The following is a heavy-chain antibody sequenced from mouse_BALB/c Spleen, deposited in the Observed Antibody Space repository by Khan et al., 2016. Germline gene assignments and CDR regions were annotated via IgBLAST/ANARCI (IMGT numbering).Heavy chain of an antibody. CDR3: ARGVDGYFDV. V-gene: IGHV9-2-1*01. D-gene: IGHD1-1*02. CDR2: INTETGEP. CDR1: GYTFTDYS. J-gene: IGHJ1*01. Sequence: QIQLVQSGPELKKPGETVKISCKASGYTFTDYSMHWVKQAPGKGLKWMGWINTETGEPTYADDFKGRFAFSLEPSASTAYLQINNLKNEEAATYFCARGVDGYFDVWGAGTTVTVAS.